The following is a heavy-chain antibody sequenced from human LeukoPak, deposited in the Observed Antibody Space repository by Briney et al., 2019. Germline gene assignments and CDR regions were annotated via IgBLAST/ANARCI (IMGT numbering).Heavy chain of an antibody. CDR2: IIPIFGTA. D-gene: IGHD3-3*01. Sequence: VASVKVSCKASGGTFISYAISWVGQAPGQGLEGMGGIIPIFGTANYAQKFQGRVTITADESTSTAYMELSSLRSEDTAVYYCASYRRFLEWLSNTRDWFDPWGQGTLVTVSS. V-gene: IGHV1-69*01. CDR3: ASYRRFLEWLSNTRDWFDP. J-gene: IGHJ5*02. CDR1: GGTFISYA.